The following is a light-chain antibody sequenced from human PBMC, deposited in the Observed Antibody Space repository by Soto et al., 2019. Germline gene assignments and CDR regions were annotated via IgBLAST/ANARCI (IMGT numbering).Light chain of an antibody. CDR1: SSDVGGYNY. J-gene: IGLJ2*01. V-gene: IGLV2-14*01. Sequence: QSVLTQPASVSGSPGQSITISCTGTSSDVGGYNYVSWYQQHPGKAPKLMIYEVSNRPSGVSNRFSGSKSGNTASLTISGLQAEDEAEYYCSSYTSSSTLAVVVGGGTKLTVL. CDR3: SSYTSSSTLAVV. CDR2: EVS.